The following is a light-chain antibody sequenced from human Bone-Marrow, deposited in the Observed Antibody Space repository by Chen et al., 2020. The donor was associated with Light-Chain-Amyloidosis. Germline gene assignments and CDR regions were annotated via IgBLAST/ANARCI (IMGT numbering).Light chain of an antibody. CDR1: QSLDNW. V-gene: IGKV1-5*03. CDR2: KAS. Sequence: DIQMTQSPSSLSASVGDSVTITCRGSQSLDNWLAWYQQKPGKAPKLLIYKASTLVSGVPSRFSGRGSGTEFTLTISSLQPDDFATYYCQQYNTRSITFGQGTRLEIK. J-gene: IGKJ5*01. CDR3: QQYNTRSIT.